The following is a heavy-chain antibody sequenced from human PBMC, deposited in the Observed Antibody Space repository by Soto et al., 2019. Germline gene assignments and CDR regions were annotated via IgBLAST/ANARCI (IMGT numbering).Heavy chain of an antibody. CDR3: AKPPDYNWNDY. J-gene: IGHJ4*02. CDR2: DSGSGGST. D-gene: IGHD1-20*01. CDR1: GFTFSSYA. Sequence: EVQLLESGGGLVQPGGSLRLSCAASGFTFSSYAMSWVRQAPGKGLGWISADSGSGGSTYYADSVKGRFTISRDNSKDTQYLPINNLRAEDTAVYYCAKPPDYNWNDYWGQGTLVTVSS. V-gene: IGHV3-23*01.